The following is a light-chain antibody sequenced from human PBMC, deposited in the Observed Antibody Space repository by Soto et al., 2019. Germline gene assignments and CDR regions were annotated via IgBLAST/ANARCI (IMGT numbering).Light chain of an antibody. V-gene: IGKV1-27*01. Sequence: DIQMTQSPSSLSASVGDRVTITCRASQGISNYLAWYQQKPWKVPKLLIYAASTLQSGVPSRFSGSGSGTDFPLTISSLQPEDVGTYYCQKYHSAPRTFGQGTKVEIK. CDR3: QKYHSAPRT. CDR2: AAS. J-gene: IGKJ1*01. CDR1: QGISNY.